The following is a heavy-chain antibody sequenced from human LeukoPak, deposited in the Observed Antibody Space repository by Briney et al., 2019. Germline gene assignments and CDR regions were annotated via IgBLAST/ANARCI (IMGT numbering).Heavy chain of an antibody. V-gene: IGHV4-59*01. J-gene: IGHJ4*02. CDR1: GGSISSYY. Sequence: PSETLSLTCTVSGGSISSYYWSWIRQPPGKGLEWIGYIYYSGSTNYNPSLKSRVTISVDTSKNQFSLKLSSVTAADTAVYYCATMVRGVMGAFGYWGQGTLVTVSS. CDR3: ATMVRGVMGAFGY. CDR2: IYYSGST. D-gene: IGHD3-10*01.